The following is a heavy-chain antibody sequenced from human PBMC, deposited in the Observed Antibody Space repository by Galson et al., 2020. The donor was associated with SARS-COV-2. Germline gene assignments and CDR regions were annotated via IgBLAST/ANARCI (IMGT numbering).Heavy chain of an antibody. J-gene: IGHJ4*02. CDR1: GYSFTSYD. CDR2: MNPNTGST. D-gene: IGHD3-10*01. Sequence: ASVKVSCKASGYSFTSYDINWMRQDTGQGLEWMGWMNPNTGSTGYARKFQGRVPMTRDSSISTAYMELSSLRSEDTAVYYCARGMVRGVMGDDYWGQGTLVTVSS. CDR3: ARGMVRGVMGDDY. V-gene: IGHV1-8*01.